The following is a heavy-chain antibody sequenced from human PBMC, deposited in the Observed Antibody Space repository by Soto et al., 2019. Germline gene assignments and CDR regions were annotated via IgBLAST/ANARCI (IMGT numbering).Heavy chain of an antibody. J-gene: IGHJ6*02. CDR3: AASCVACGGFNYYGMEV. CDR2: IYYSGTT. CDR1: GGSISSGGYY. V-gene: IGHV4-31*03. Sequence: QVQLQESGPGLVKPSQTLSLTCTVSGGSISSGGYYWYWIRQHPGKGLEWIGYIYYSGTTYYNPSLKSRVTISVDTSKNQFSLKLSSVTAADTAVYYCAASCVACGGFNYYGMEVWGQGTTVTVSS. D-gene: IGHD2-21*01.